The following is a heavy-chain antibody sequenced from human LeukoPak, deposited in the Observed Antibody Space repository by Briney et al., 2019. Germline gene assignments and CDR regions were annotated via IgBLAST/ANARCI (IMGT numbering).Heavy chain of an antibody. V-gene: IGHV5-51*01. CDR2: IYPGDSDT. D-gene: IGHD3-22*01. Sequence: GESLKISCKGSGCIFTNYWIGWVRQVPGKGLEWMGIIYPGDSDTKYSPSFQGQVIISADKSISTAYLQWISLKASDTAMYYCARGSDYFHFDYWGQGTLVIVSS. CDR1: GCIFTNYW. CDR3: ARGSDYFHFDY. J-gene: IGHJ4*02.